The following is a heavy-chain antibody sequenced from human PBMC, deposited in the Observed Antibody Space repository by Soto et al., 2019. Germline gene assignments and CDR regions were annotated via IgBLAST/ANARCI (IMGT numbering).Heavy chain of an antibody. D-gene: IGHD3-3*01. CDR1: GFTFSSYA. CDR2: ISGSGGST. CDR3: AKETSNVTYYHFRSGYHAPLRYYGMNV. J-gene: IGHJ6*02. Sequence: PWRSLRLSCAASGFTFSSYAMSWVRQAPGKGIEWVSAISGSGGSTYYADSVKGRFTISRDNSKNTLYLQMNSLKADDTAVYYCAKETSNVTYYHFRSGYHAPLRYYGMNVWRQGTRVTVAS. V-gene: IGHV3-23*01.